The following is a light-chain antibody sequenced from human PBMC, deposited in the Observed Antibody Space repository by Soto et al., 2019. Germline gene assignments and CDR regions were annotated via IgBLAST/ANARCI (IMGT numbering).Light chain of an antibody. CDR3: QSYDSSLSGWRV. J-gene: IGLJ2*01. V-gene: IGLV1-40*01. CDR2: GNS. Sequence: QSVLTQPPSVSGAPGQRVTISCTGSSSNIGAGYDVHWYQQLPGTAPKLLIYGNSNRPSGVPDRFSGTQSGTSAALAITGLQAEDEADDYCQSYDSSLSGWRVFGGGTKLTVL. CDR1: SSNIGAGYD.